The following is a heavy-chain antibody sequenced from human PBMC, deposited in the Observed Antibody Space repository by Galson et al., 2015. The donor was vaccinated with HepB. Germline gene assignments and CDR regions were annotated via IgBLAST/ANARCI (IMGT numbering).Heavy chain of an antibody. D-gene: IGHD6-13*01. Sequence: QSGAEVKKPGESMKISCKGSGYSFIIYWIAWVRQMPGKGLEWMGIIYPGNSDTRYSPSFQGQVTISADKSISTAYLQWSSLKASDTAMYYCARHEAGRLADYWGQGTLVTVSS. CDR1: GYSFIIYW. CDR3: ARHEAGRLADY. CDR2: IYPGNSDT. J-gene: IGHJ4*02. V-gene: IGHV5-51*01.